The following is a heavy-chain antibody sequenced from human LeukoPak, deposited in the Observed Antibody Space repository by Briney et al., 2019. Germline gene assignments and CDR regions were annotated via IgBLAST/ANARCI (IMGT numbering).Heavy chain of an antibody. V-gene: IGHV1-8*03. D-gene: IGHD2-2*01. CDR1: GYTFTSYD. J-gene: IGHJ6*03. CDR2: MNPNSGNT. Sequence: ASVKVSCKASGYTFTSYDINWVRQATGQGLEWMGWMNPNSGNTGYAQKFQGRVTITRNTSISTAYIELSSLRSEDTAVYYGARGRDCSSTSCYFRDYYYYMDVWGKGTTVTVSS. CDR3: ARGRDCSSTSCYFRDYYYYMDV.